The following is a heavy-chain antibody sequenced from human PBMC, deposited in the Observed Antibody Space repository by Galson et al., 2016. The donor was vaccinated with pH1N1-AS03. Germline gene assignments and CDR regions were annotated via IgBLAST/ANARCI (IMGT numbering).Heavy chain of an antibody. CDR1: GFTFRSYG. V-gene: IGHV3-30*03. D-gene: IGHD3-10*02. J-gene: IGHJ4*02. Sequence: SLRLSCAASGFTFRSYGMHWVRQTPGKGLQWVAVISYDESKKLYADSVRGRSTISRDNSKNTLYLQMNSLRPEDTAVYFCARSQSFYVDYFDNWGQGTLVPVSS. CDR2: ISYDESKK. CDR3: ARSQSFYVDYFDN.